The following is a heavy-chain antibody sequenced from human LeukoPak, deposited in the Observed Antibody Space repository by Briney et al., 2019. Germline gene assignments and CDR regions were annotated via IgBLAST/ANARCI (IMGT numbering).Heavy chain of an antibody. D-gene: IGHD2-15*01. V-gene: IGHV3-74*01. CDR1: GFTFSTYW. Sequence: GGSLRLSCAASGFTFSTYWMYWVRHAPEQGLVWVARITADGSKNYADSVKDRFTISRDNAKNTLYLQMNSLRVEDTAMYYCVRGGVGPYWGQGTLVTVSS. CDR3: VRGGVGPY. CDR2: ITADGSKN. J-gene: IGHJ4*02.